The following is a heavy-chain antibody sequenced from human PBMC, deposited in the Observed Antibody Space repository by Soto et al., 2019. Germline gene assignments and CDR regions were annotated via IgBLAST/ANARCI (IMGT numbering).Heavy chain of an antibody. Sequence: ASVKVSCKASGYTFTSYGISWVRQAPGQGLEWMGWISAYNGNTNYAQKLQGRVTMTTDTSTSTAYMELRSLRSDDTAVYYCAGDHGYSSGWFRNYYYGMDVGGKGPTVTVSS. CDR3: AGDHGYSSGWFRNYYYGMDV. CDR1: GYTFTSYG. J-gene: IGHJ6*04. D-gene: IGHD6-19*01. V-gene: IGHV1-18*01. CDR2: ISAYNGNT.